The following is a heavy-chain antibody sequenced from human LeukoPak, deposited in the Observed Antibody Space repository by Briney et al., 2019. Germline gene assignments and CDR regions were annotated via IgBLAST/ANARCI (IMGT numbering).Heavy chain of an antibody. D-gene: IGHD2-15*01. CDR3: AREGLQDYCSGGSCYSALSRPFDY. CDR2: INHSGST. V-gene: IGHV4-30-2*01. J-gene: IGHJ4*02. Sequence: PSQTLSLTCTVSGGPISSGGYYWSWLRQPPGEGLEWIGEINHSGSTNYNPSLKSRVTISVDTSKNQFSLKLSSVTAADTAVYYCAREGLQDYCSGGSCYSALSRPFDYWGQGTLVTVSS. CDR1: GGPISSGGYY.